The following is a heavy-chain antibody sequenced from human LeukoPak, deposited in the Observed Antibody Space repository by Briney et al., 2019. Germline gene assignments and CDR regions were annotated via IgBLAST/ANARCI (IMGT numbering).Heavy chain of an antibody. Sequence: GGSLRLSCAASGFTFSSYAMHWVRQAPGKGLEWVAVISYDGSNKYYADSVKGRFTISRDNSKNTLYLQMNSLRAEDTAVYYCAKGGPSGGFDPWGQGTLVTVSS. D-gene: IGHD3-10*01. CDR1: GFTFSSYA. CDR3: AKGGPSGGFDP. CDR2: ISYDGSNK. V-gene: IGHV3-30-3*01. J-gene: IGHJ5*02.